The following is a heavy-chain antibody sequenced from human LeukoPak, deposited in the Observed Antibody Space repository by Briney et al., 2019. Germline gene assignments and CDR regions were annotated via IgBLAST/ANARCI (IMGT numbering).Heavy chain of an antibody. CDR3: TRGGGGSFPHY. CDR1: GFTVSSNF. CDR2: IYSGGST. V-gene: IGHV3-53*01. Sequence: GGSLRLSCAASGFTVSSNFLSWVRQPPGKGLEWVSDIYSGGSTYYADTVKGRFTISRDNSKNTLYLQMNSLRAEDTAVYYCTRGGGGSFPHYWGQGTLVTVSS. D-gene: IGHD2-21*01. J-gene: IGHJ4*02.